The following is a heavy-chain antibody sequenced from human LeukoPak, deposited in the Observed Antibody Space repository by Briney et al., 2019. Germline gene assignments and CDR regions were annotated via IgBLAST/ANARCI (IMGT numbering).Heavy chain of an antibody. CDR2: ISYDGSNK. Sequence: PGGSLRLSCAASGFTLSSFGMHWVRQAPGKGLEWVAVISYDGSNKYYANSVKGRFTISRDNSKNTLSLQMNSLRAEDTAVYYCARDGVVPTAILYCFDYWGQGTLVTVSS. D-gene: IGHD2-2*02. CDR1: GFTLSSFG. V-gene: IGHV3-30-3*01. CDR3: ARDGVVPTAILYCFDY. J-gene: IGHJ4*02.